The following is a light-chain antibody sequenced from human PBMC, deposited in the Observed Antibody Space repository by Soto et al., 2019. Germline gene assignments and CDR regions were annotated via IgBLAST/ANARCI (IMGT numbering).Light chain of an antibody. CDR3: QTWGSGIQV. V-gene: IGLV4-69*01. Sequence: QPVLTQSPSASASLGASVKLTCTLSSGHSSYAIAWHQQPPEKGPRYLMHLNSDGSHTKGDGIPDRFSGSSSGAERYLTISSLQSEDEADYYCQTWGSGIQVFGTGTKLTVL. CDR1: SGHSSYA. J-gene: IGLJ1*01. CDR2: LNSDGSH.